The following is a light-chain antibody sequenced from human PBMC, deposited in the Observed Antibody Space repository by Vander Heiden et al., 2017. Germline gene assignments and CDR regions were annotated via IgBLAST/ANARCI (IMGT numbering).Light chain of an antibody. V-gene: IGKV3-11*01. J-gene: IGKJ2*01. CDR2: DAS. Sequence: DIVLTQSPATMSLSPRERATLSCRASQSISADLAWYQQKPGQAPRLLIYDASNRATGIPARFSGSGSGTDVTLTISNLEPEDFAVYYCQQRNSWPRTFGQGTKVEI. CDR3: QQRNSWPRT. CDR1: QSISAD.